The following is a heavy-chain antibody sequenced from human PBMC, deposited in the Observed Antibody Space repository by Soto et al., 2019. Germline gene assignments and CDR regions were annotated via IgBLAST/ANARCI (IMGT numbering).Heavy chain of an antibody. Sequence: SETLSLTCTVSGGSISSYYWSWIRQPPGKGLEWIGYIYYSGSTNYNPSLKSRVTVSVDTSKNQFSLKLSSVTAADTAVYYCARAEGSSGWTSTFDYWGQGTLVTVSS. D-gene: IGHD6-19*01. CDR3: ARAEGSSGWTSTFDY. J-gene: IGHJ4*02. CDR1: GGSISSYY. CDR2: IYYSGST. V-gene: IGHV4-59*01.